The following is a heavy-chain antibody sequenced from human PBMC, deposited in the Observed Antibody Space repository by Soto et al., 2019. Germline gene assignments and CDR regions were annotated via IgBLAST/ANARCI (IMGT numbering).Heavy chain of an antibody. Sequence: SETLSLTCTVSGGSISSGGYYWSWIRQHPGKGLEWIGYIYYSGSTYYNPSLKSRVTISVDTSKNQFSLKLSSVTAADTAVYYCARTSLGGIVVVTAAHDPWGQGTLVTVS. CDR1: GGSISSGGYY. D-gene: IGHD2-2*01. J-gene: IGHJ5*02. V-gene: IGHV4-31*03. CDR3: ARTSLGGIVVVTAAHDP. CDR2: IYYSGST.